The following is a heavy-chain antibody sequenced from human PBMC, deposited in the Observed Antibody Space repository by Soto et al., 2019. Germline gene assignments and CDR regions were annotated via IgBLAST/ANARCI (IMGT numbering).Heavy chain of an antibody. D-gene: IGHD2-21*02. J-gene: IGHJ6*02. CDR1: GGSISSYY. CDR3: ARDLWGYCGADCYPLDV. Sequence: SETLSLTCTVSGGSISSYYWSWIRQPPGKGLEGIGYMYNTGSTIYNPSLKSRVTISVDTSKNQFPLKLNSVTAADTAVYYCARDLWGYCGADCYPLDVCGQGTTVTVS. CDR2: MYNTGST. V-gene: IGHV4-59*01.